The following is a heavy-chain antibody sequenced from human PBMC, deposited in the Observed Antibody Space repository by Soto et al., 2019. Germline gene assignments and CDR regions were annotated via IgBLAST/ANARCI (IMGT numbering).Heavy chain of an antibody. V-gene: IGHV1-3*01. D-gene: IGHD3-10*01. Sequence: ASVKVSCKASGYTFTSYAMHWVRQAPGQRLEWMGWINAGNGNTKYSQKFQGRVTITRDTSASTAYMELSSLRSEDTAVYYCARGFDTMVRGVISFDYWGQGTLVTVSS. CDR3: ARGFDTMVRGVISFDY. CDR2: INAGNGNT. J-gene: IGHJ4*02. CDR1: GYTFTSYA.